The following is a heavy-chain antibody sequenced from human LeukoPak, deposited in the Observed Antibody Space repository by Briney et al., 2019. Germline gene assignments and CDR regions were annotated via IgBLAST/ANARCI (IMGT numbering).Heavy chain of an antibody. CDR3: AKDSQPPYYYDSSGYYLD. Sequence: GGSLRLSCAASGFTFSSYGMHWVRQAPGKGLEWVAVIWYDGSNKYYADSVKGRFTISRDNSKNTLYLQMNSLRAEDTAVYYCAKDSQPPYYYDSSGYYLDWGQGTLVTVSS. V-gene: IGHV3-33*06. CDR2: IWYDGSNK. J-gene: IGHJ4*02. CDR1: GFTFSSYG. D-gene: IGHD3-22*01.